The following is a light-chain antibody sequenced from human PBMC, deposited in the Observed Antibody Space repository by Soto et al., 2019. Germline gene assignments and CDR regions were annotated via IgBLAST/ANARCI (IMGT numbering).Light chain of an antibody. CDR3: QQYNSYWT. Sequence: DIQMTQSPSTLSASVGDRVTITCRANQSISVWLAWYQQKPGKAPKLLIYKASSLESGVPSRFSGRGSGTEFTLTISSLQPDDFATYYCQQYNSYWTFGQGTKVEIK. J-gene: IGKJ1*01. CDR2: KAS. V-gene: IGKV1-5*03. CDR1: QSISVW.